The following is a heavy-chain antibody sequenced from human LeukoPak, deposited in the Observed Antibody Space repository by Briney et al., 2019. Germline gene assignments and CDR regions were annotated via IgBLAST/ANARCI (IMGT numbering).Heavy chain of an antibody. CDR1: GFTFSSYG. V-gene: IGHV3-30*02. Sequence: PGGSLRLSCAASGFTFSSYGMQWVRQAPGKGLEWVAFIRYDGNNKYYSDSVKGRFTISRDNSKNMLYLQMNSLRAEDTVVYYCVKEYAATGTRTPDYWGQGTLVTVSS. CDR2: IRYDGNNK. J-gene: IGHJ4*02. D-gene: IGHD1-1*01. CDR3: VKEYAATGTRTPDY.